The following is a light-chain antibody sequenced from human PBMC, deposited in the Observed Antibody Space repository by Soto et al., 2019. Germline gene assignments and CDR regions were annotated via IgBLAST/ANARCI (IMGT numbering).Light chain of an antibody. CDR2: AAS. J-gene: IGKJ4*01. V-gene: IGKV1-27*01. Sequence: DIQITQSPSSLSASVGDRVTITCRASQGIDNYLAWYQQKPGKAPKLLIYAASTLQSGVPPRFTGSGSGTDFTLTISSLQPEDAATYYCQKCKVAPFTFGGGTKVDIK. CDR1: QGIDNY. CDR3: QKCKVAPFT.